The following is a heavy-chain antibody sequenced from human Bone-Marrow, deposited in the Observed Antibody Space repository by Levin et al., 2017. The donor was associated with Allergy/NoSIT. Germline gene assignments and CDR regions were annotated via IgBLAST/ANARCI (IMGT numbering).Heavy chain of an antibody. J-gene: IGHJ4*02. D-gene: IGHD6-19*01. CDR2: ISSSSYI. Sequence: GESLKISCAASGFTFSSYSMNWVRQAPGKGLEWVSSISSSSYIYYADSVKGRFTISRDNAKNSLYLQMNSLRAEDTAVYYCARVSCSGWPRGGDDYWGQGTLVTVSS. CDR3: ARVSCSGWPRGGDDY. CDR1: GFTFSSYS. V-gene: IGHV3-21*01.